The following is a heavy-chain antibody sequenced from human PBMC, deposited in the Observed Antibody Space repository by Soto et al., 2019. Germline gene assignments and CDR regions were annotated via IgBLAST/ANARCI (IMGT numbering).Heavy chain of an antibody. V-gene: IGHV1-18*01. D-gene: IGHD2-15*01. J-gene: IGHJ5*02. Sequence: QVQLVQSGAEVKKPGASVKVSCKASGYTFTSYGLSWVRQAPGQGLEWMGRISAYNYNTNYAQKLQGTVTMPTDTSTSTAYMELRSLRSDDTAVYYCASVVGALGHWFDPWGQGTLVTVSS. CDR3: ASVVGALGHWFDP. CDR1: GYTFTSYG. CDR2: ISAYNYNT.